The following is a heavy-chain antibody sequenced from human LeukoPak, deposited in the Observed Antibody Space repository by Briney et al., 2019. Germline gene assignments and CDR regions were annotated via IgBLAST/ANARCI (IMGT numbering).Heavy chain of an antibody. CDR3: AKNGPRNNYHYFDY. Sequence: GGSLRLSCTASGFTFSSYAMSWVRQAPGKGLEWVSAITGSGGSTYYADSVKGRFTISRDNSKNTLSLQMSSLRAEDTALYYCAKNGPRNNYHYFDYWGQGTLVTVSS. J-gene: IGHJ4*02. CDR1: GFTFSSYA. D-gene: IGHD1/OR15-1a*01. V-gene: IGHV3-23*01. CDR2: ITGSGGST.